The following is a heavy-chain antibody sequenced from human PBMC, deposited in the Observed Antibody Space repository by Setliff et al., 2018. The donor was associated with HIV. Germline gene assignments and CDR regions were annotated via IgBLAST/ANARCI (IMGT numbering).Heavy chain of an antibody. J-gene: IGHJ4*02. CDR1: GGSVSSGSYY. Sequence: SETLSLTCTVSGGSVSSGSYYWGWIRQHPGKGLEWIGYIYYSGSTKHNPSLKSRGTISLDTSKNQFTLKLTSVTAADTAVYYCARYSPRGYTLTGPYWGQGTLVTVSS. D-gene: IGHD6-25*01. V-gene: IGHV4-61*01. CDR2: IYYSGST. CDR3: ARYSPRGYTLTGPY.